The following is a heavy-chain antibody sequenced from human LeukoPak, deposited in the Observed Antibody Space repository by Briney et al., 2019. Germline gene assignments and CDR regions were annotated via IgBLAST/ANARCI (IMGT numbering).Heavy chain of an antibody. Sequence: ASVKVSCKASGYTFTSYAMHWVRQAPGQRLEWMGWINAGNGNTKYSQKFQGRVTITRDTSASTAYMELSSLRSEDTAVYYCARDLSSDGDYVPVGYWGQGTLVTVSS. CDR2: INAGNGNT. J-gene: IGHJ4*02. D-gene: IGHD4-17*01. V-gene: IGHV1-3*01. CDR1: GYTFTSYA. CDR3: ARDLSSDGDYVPVGY.